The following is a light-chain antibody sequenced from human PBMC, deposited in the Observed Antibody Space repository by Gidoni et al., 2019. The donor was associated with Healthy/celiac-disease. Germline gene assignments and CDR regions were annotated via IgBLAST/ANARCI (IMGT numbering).Light chain of an antibody. CDR3: QAWDSSTVV. CDR1: KLGDKY. Sequence: SYELTQPPSVSVSPGQTACITCSGDKLGDKYACWYPQKPGQSPVLVIYQDSKRPSGIPERFSGSNSGNTATLTISGTQAMDEADYYCQAWDSSTVVFGGGTKLTVL. V-gene: IGLV3-1*01. CDR2: QDS. J-gene: IGLJ2*01.